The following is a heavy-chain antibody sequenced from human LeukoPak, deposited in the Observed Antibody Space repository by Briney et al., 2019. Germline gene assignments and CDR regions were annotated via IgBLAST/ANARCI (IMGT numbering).Heavy chain of an antibody. CDR3: ARVLYDSSGYDY. V-gene: IGHV3-74*01. Sequence: PGGSLRLSCAASGFTFSRHWMHWVRQAPGKGLVWVSRIKTDGSSTSYADSVKGRFTISRDNAKNTLYLQKNSLRAEDTVVYYCARVLYDSSGYDYWGQGTLVTVSS. J-gene: IGHJ4*02. CDR2: IKTDGSST. CDR1: GFTFSRHW. D-gene: IGHD3-22*01.